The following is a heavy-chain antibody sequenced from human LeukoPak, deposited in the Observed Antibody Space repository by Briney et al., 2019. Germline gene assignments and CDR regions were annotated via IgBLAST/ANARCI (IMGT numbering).Heavy chain of an antibody. CDR3: VRDLGLRISMVRGVTAPNAFDI. Sequence: PGESLRLSCSASGFIFSNYAMHWVRQAPGKGLEYVSGISSNGGSTNYADSVKGRFTISRDNSKKTIDLQMSSLRIEDTAVYYCVRDLGLRISMVRGVTAPNAFDIWGQGTMVTVSS. CDR2: ISSNGGST. V-gene: IGHV3-64D*09. J-gene: IGHJ3*02. D-gene: IGHD3-10*01. CDR1: GFIFSNYA.